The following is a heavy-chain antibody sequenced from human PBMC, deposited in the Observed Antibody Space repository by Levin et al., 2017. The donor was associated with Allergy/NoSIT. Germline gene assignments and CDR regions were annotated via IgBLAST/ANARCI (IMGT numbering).Heavy chain of an antibody. J-gene: IGHJ4*02. V-gene: IGHV3-53*01. D-gene: IGHD1-26*01. CDR1: GFTVSSNY. CDR2: IYSGGST. Sequence: GGSLRLSCAASGFTVSSNYMSWVRQAPGKGLEWVSVIYSGGSTYYADSVKGRFTISRDNSKNTLYLQMNSLRAEDTAVYYCARLVGATGPLYFDYWGQGTLVTVSS. CDR3: ARLVGATGPLYFDY.